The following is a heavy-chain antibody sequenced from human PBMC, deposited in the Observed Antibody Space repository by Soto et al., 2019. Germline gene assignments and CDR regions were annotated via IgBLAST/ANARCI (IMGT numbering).Heavy chain of an antibody. D-gene: IGHD5-18*01. CDR2: IYSGGSS. V-gene: IGHV3-66*01. Sequence: PRRLHCTAAAFSIRRNYMSWVRQHLGKGLEWVSVIYSGGSSYYADSVKGRFTISRDNSKNTLYLQMNSLRAEDLAVYYCAREIGYSYGLFDGYYYYGMDVWGQGT. CDR1: AFSIRRNY. J-gene: IGHJ6*02. CDR3: AREIGYSYGLFDGYYYYGMDV.